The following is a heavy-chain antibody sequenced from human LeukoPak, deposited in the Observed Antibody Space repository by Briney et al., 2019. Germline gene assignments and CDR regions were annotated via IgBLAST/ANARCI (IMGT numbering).Heavy chain of an antibody. CDR2: MNPNSGNT. Sequence: ASVKVSCKASGYTFTSYDINWVRQATGQGLEWMGWMNPNSGNTGYAQKFQGRVTMTRNTSISTAYMELSSLRSEDTAVYYCARGDRLRFGRYYYYYMDVWGKGTTVTISS. D-gene: IGHD5-12*01. V-gene: IGHV1-8*01. J-gene: IGHJ6*03. CDR1: GYTFTSYD. CDR3: ARGDRLRFGRYYYYYMDV.